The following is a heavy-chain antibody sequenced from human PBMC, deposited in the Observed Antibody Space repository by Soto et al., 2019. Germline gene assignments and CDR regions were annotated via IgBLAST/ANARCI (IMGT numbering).Heavy chain of an antibody. Sequence: GASVKVSCKASGYTFTSYGISWVRQAPGQGLEWMGWISAYNGNTNYAQKLQGRVTMTTDTSTSTAYMELRSLRSDDTAVYYCARDGTTVTRAYYYYMDAWGKGTTVTVSS. V-gene: IGHV1-18*01. CDR1: GYTFTSYG. CDR2: ISAYNGNT. D-gene: IGHD4-17*01. J-gene: IGHJ6*03. CDR3: ARDGTTVTRAYYYYMDA.